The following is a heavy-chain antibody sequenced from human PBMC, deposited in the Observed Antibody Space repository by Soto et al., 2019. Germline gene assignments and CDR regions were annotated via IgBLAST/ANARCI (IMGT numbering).Heavy chain of an antibody. V-gene: IGHV3-53*02. D-gene: IGHD6-19*01. Sequence: EVSLVETGGGLIHPGGSLRLSCAASGFTVSGMFMNWVRQAPGKGLEWVSVIYRAGPAYYADSVKGRFTISRDNSKNTLFLQLNNLRAEDTAVYYCARDADSSGLHYWGQGILVTVSS. CDR1: GFTVSGMF. J-gene: IGHJ4*02. CDR2: IYRAGPA. CDR3: ARDADSSGLHY.